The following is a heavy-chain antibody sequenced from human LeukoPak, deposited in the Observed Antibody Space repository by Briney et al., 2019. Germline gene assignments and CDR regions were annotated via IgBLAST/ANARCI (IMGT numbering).Heavy chain of an antibody. D-gene: IGHD3-22*01. CDR2: ISSSSNYI. Sequence: GGSLRLSCAASGFTFSSYTMNWVRQAPWKGLEWVSSISSSSNYIYYADSLKGRFTISRDNAKNSLYLQMNSLRAEDTAVYYCARDLYDYDSSAYYYGHYGMDVWGQGTTVTVFS. CDR1: GFTFSSYT. J-gene: IGHJ6*02. CDR3: ARDLYDYDSSAYYYGHYGMDV. V-gene: IGHV3-21*01.